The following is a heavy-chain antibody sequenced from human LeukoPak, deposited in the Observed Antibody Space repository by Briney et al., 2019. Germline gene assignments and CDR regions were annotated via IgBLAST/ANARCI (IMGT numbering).Heavy chain of an antibody. Sequence: GGSLRLSCAASGFTFSNAWMSWARQAPGEGLEWVGRIKSKTDGGTTDYAAPVKGRFTISRGDSKNTLYLQMNSLKTEDTAVYYCVGYSSYFDYWGQGTLVTVSS. CDR3: VGYSSYFDY. V-gene: IGHV3-15*01. J-gene: IGHJ4*02. D-gene: IGHD3-22*01. CDR1: GFTFSNAW. CDR2: IKSKTDGGTT.